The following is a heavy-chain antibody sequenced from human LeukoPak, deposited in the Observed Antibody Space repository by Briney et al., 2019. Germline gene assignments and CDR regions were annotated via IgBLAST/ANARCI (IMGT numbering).Heavy chain of an antibody. CDR2: IYWNDDK. J-gene: IGHJ4*02. V-gene: IGHV2-5*01. Sequence: SGPTLVKPTQTLTLTCTFSGFSLRTSGVGVGWIRQPPGKALEWLALIYWNDDKRYSPSLKSRLTITKDTSKNQVVLTMTNMDPVDTATYYCAHLLPLYYDSSGYYFDYWGQGTLVTVSS. CDR3: AHLLPLYYDSSGYYFDY. CDR1: GFSLRTSGVG. D-gene: IGHD3-22*01.